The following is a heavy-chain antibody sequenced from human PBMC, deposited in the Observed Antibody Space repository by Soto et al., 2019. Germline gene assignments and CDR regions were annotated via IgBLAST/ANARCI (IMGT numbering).Heavy chain of an antibody. D-gene: IGHD3-10*01. CDR3: ARRGSTLTDY. CDR1: GYDFPSWW. V-gene: IGHV5-51*03. J-gene: IGHJ4*02. Sequence: EVQLVQSGPEVKKPGESLKISCKGSGYDFPSWWIGWVRQMPGRGLEWMGIIYPDDSDTRYSPSWQGPVTISADKSLSTAYLQWSSLKASDTAMYYCARRGSTLTDYWGQGTLVTVSS. CDR2: IYPDDSDT.